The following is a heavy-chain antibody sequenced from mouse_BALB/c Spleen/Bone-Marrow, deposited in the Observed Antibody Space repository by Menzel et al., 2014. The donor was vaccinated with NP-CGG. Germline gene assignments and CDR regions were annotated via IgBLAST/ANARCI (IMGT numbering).Heavy chain of an antibody. CDR2: IWGDGST. V-gene: IGHV2-6-7*01. D-gene: IGHD1-1*01. J-gene: IGHJ3*01. CDR3: ARDRYGSSWAWFAY. Sequence: VMLVESGPGLVAPSQSLSITCTVSGFSLTDYGINWVRQPPGKGLEWLGTIWGDGSTDYNSVLKSRLSISKDNSKSQVFFKMNSLQTDDTARYYCARDRYGSSWAWFAYWGQGTLVTVSA. CDR1: GFSLTDYG.